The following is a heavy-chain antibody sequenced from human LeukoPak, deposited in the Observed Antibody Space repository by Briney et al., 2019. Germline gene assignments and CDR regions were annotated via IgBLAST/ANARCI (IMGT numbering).Heavy chain of an antibody. CDR1: GLIFSRYW. J-gene: IGHJ3*01. Sequence: EPGGSLRLSCATSGLIFSRYWMSWVRQAPGKGLEWVANINQDESERNYVDSVKGRFTISRDNAKNSLDLQMNSLRAEDTAVYYCARYGNGEWLAHYAFDVWGQGTMVTVAS. CDR2: INQDESER. V-gene: IGHV3-7*01. D-gene: IGHD6-19*01. CDR3: ARYGNGEWLAHYAFDV.